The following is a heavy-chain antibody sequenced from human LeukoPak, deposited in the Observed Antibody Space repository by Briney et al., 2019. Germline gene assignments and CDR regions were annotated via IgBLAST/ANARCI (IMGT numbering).Heavy chain of an antibody. CDR3: ARDRSYYGNYYGMDV. D-gene: IGHD1-26*01. V-gene: IGHV1-69*13. CDR1: GGIFSSYA. CDR2: IIPIFGTA. Sequence: SVKVSCKASGGIFSSYAISWVRQAPGQGLEWMGGIIPIFGTANYAQKFQGRVTITADESTSTAYMELSSLRSEDTAVYYCARDRSYYGNYYGMDVWGQGTTVTVSS. J-gene: IGHJ6*02.